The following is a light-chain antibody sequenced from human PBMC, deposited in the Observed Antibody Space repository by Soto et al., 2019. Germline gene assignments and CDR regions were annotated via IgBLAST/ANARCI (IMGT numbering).Light chain of an antibody. CDR1: QGIRND. V-gene: IGKV1-13*02. Sequence: AIQRTQSPSSLSGSVGDRVTITCRASQGIRNDLGWYQQKPGKAPKLLIYDASTLESGVPSRFSGSGSGTQFTLTISSLQPDDFATYFCQQYNSHRTFGQGTKVDIK. CDR3: QQYNSHRT. J-gene: IGKJ1*01. CDR2: DAS.